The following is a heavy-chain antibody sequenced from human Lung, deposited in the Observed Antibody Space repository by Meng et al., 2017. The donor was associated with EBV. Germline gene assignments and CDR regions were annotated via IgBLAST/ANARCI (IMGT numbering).Heavy chain of an antibody. CDR1: GDSVSSSSAA. J-gene: IGHJ2*01. CDR2: TYYRSKWYN. Sequence: QRQLQQAGPGLVKPSQTLSLPVVISGDSVSSSSAAWTWIRQSPSRGLEWLGRTYYRSKWYNDYAVFVKSRITINPDTSKNQFSLQLNSVTPEDTAVYYCARGATSVFDLWGRGTLVTVSS. V-gene: IGHV6-1*01. CDR3: ARGATSVFDL.